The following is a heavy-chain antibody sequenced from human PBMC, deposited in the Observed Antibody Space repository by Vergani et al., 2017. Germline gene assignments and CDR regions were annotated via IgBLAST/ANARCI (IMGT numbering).Heavy chain of an antibody. CDR1: GFTFTNFA. J-gene: IGHJ3*01. CDR3: VRDVRVART. Sequence: EVQLLESGGNLVQPGGSLRLSCAASGFTFTNFAMTWVRQAPGEGLEWVSGISGSGGFTYYADSVKGRFTIARDNSKNTMFLQMNNLRAEDTAVYYCVRDVRVARTWGQGTLVADSS. V-gene: IGHV3-23*01. D-gene: IGHD2-15*01. CDR2: ISGSGGFT.